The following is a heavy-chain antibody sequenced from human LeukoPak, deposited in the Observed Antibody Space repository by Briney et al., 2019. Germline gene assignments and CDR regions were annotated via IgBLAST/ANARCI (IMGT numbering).Heavy chain of an antibody. V-gene: IGHV4-30-2*01. D-gene: IGHD2-15*01. CDR1: GGSISSGGYT. J-gene: IGHJ4*02. Sequence: PSQTRSLTCAVSGGSISSGGYTWSWIRQPPGKGLEWIGYIYHSGSTYYNPSLKSRVTISVDRSKNQFSLKLSSVTAADTAVYYCARGGDGYCSGGSCLYFDYWGQGTLVTVSS. CDR3: ARGGDGYCSGGSCLYFDY. CDR2: IYHSGST.